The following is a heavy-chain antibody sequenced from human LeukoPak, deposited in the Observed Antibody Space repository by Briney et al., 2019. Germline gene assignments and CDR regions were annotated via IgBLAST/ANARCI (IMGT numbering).Heavy chain of an antibody. V-gene: IGHV3-66*01. Sequence: GGSLRLSCAASGFTVSSNYMSWVRQAPGKGLEWVSVIYSSGNTYYADSVKGRFTVSRDNSKNTLYLQMNSLRDEDTAVYYCARETSYSSGWYYWGQGTLVTVSS. CDR1: GFTVSSNY. CDR2: IYSSGNT. CDR3: ARETSYSSGWYY. J-gene: IGHJ4*02. D-gene: IGHD6-19*01.